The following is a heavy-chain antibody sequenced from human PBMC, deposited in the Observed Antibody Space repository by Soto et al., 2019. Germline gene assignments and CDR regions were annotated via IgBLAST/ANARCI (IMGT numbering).Heavy chain of an antibody. CDR2: ISGGGVKA. CDR1: GFAFQNHG. J-gene: IGHJ2*01. Sequence: EVQLVESGGSVIRPGGSLRLSCAASGFAFQNHGMAWVRQVPGKGLEWVAGISGGGVKAGYADSVKGRFTITRNNGDNSLYLEINNLGVEDTALYHCARKPHWQYWYFDLWGRGALVGVSS. D-gene: IGHD1-1*01. CDR3: ARKPHWQYWYFDL. V-gene: IGHV3-20*01.